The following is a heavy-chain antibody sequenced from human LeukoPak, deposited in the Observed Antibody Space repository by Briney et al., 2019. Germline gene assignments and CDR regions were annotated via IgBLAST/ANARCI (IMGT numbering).Heavy chain of an antibody. CDR1: GGSISSYY. D-gene: IGHD5-24*01. J-gene: IGHJ6*04. CDR2: IYYSGST. CDR3: ARARDGPYYYYGMDV. V-gene: IGHV4-59*01. Sequence: SETLSLTCTVSGGSISSYYWSWIRQPPGKGLEWIGYIYYSGSTNYNPSLKSRVTISVDTSKNQFSLKLSSVTAADTAVYYCARARDGPYYYYGMDVWAKGPRSPSPQ.